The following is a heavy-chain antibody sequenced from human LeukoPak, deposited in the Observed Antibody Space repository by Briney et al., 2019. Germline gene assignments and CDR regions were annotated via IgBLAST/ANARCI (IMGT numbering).Heavy chain of an antibody. CDR3: ARGGDYGDLRYFDY. J-gene: IGHJ4*02. Sequence: PSETLSLTCTVSGGSISSYYWSWIRQPPGKGLEWIGYISYSGSTNFNPSLKSRVTISVDTSKNQFSLKLNAVTAADTAVYYCARGGDYGDLRYFDYWGQGTLVTVSS. V-gene: IGHV4-59*01. CDR2: ISYSGST. D-gene: IGHD4-17*01. CDR1: GGSISSYY.